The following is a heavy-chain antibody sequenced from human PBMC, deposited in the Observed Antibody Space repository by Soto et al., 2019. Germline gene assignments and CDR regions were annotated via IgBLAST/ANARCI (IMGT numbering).Heavy chain of an antibody. V-gene: IGHV1-69*04. CDR2: VNPILSMS. J-gene: IGHJ4*02. D-gene: IGHD3-10*01. CDR3: ATSYGSGYRAFDY. Sequence: SVKVSCKASGYTFTSYGISWVRQAPGLGLEWMGRVNPILSMSNYAQKFQGRVTMTADKSTSTAYMELRSLRSEDTAFYYCATSYGSGYRAFDYWGQGTLVTVSS. CDR1: GYTFTSYG.